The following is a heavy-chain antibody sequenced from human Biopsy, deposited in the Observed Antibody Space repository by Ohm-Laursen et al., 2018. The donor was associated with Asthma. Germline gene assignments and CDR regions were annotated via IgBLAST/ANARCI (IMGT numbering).Heavy chain of an antibody. Sequence: RLSCSASGFTFDDYAIDWVRQAPGKGLEWVSGISWNSGSIGYADSVKGRFTISRDNAKNSPYPQMNSLRAEDTALYYCAKGEWELLEANFDYWGQGTLVTVSS. CDR1: GFTFDDYA. CDR3: AKGEWELLEANFDY. D-gene: IGHD1-26*01. J-gene: IGHJ4*02. CDR2: ISWNSGSI. V-gene: IGHV3-9*01.